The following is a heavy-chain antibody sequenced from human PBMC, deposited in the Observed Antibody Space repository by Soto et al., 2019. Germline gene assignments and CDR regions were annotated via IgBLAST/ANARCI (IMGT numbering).Heavy chain of an antibody. V-gene: IGHV3-23*01. D-gene: IGHD1-26*01. Sequence: EVQVLESGGGLVQPGGSLRLSCAASAFNFSKYGMNWVRQAPKKGMEWVSGIRSDGDTTYNADSVKGRFTVSRDTSKNTVFLQMNSLRAEDTALYYCAKGKGIGATPDGANCWGQGTLVPVSS. CDR3: AKGKGIGATPDGANC. CDR2: IRSDGDTT. J-gene: IGHJ4*02. CDR1: AFNFSKYG.